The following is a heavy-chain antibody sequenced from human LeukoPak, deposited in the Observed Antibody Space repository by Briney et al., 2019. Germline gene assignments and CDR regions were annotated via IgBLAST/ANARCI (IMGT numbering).Heavy chain of an antibody. D-gene: IGHD4-17*01. Sequence: GASVKVSCKASGGTFSSYAISWVRQAPGQGLEWMGRIIPILGIANYAQKFQGRVTITADKSTSTAYMELSSLRSEDTAVYYCARRGDYGGFDYWGQGTLVTVSS. CDR2: IIPILGIA. V-gene: IGHV1-69*04. CDR1: GGTFSSYA. J-gene: IGHJ4*02. CDR3: ARRGDYGGFDY.